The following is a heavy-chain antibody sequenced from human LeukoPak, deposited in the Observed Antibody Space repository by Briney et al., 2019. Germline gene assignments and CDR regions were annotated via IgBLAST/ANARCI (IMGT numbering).Heavy chain of an antibody. CDR2: IYYSGSS. J-gene: IGHJ4*02. CDR1: GGSISSSNW. V-gene: IGHV4-30-4*01. D-gene: IGHD4-17*01. CDR3: ARQIYGDLYYFDY. Sequence: SETLSLTCAVSGGSISSSNWWSWIRQPPGKGLEWIGYIYYSGSSYYIPSLRSRVTMSVDTSKNQFSLRLSSVTAADTAVYYCARQIYGDLYYFDYWGQGTLVTVSS.